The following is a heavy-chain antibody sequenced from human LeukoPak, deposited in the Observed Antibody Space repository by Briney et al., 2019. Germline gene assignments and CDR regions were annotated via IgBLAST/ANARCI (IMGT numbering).Heavy chain of an antibody. CDR2: IYYSGST. CDR3: ARQTGSGLFILP. D-gene: IGHD3/OR15-3a*01. J-gene: IGHJ4*02. Sequence: SETLSLTCTVSGGSISSSSYYWGWIRQPPGKGLQWIGSIYYSGSTHYNPSLKSRVTISVDASKNQFSLKLSSVTAADTAVYYCARQTGSGLFILPGGQGTLVTVSS. V-gene: IGHV4-39*01. CDR1: GGSISSSSYY.